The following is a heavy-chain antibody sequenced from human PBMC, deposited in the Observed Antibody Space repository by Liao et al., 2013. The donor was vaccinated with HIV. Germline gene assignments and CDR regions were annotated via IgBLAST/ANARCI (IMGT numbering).Heavy chain of an antibody. D-gene: IGHD7-27*01. CDR1: VGSISNYY. CDR2: IYDSGSS. Sequence: QVQLQESGPGLVKPSETLSLTCTVLVGSISNYYWSWMRQPPGKGLEWIGHIYDSGSSNYSPSLKSRVTMSVDRSKNQFSLNLRSVTAADTAVYYCARGAPNLGNYAFDIWGQGTMVTVSS. CDR3: ARGAPNLGNYAFDI. V-gene: IGHV4-59*01. J-gene: IGHJ3*02.